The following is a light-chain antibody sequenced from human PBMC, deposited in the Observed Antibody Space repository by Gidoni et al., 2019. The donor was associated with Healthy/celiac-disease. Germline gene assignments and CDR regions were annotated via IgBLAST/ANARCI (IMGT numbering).Light chain of an antibody. J-gene: IGKJ2*01. CDR2: AAS. CDR3: QQHNSYPRT. Sequence: DVHLSTSPSSLSESVGDRVTITCRASQGISSYLAWYQQKPGKAPKLLIYAASTLESGVPSRFSGSGSGTEFTLTISSLQPEDIATYYCQQHNSYPRTFGQGTKLEIK. V-gene: IGKV1-9*01. CDR1: QGISSY.